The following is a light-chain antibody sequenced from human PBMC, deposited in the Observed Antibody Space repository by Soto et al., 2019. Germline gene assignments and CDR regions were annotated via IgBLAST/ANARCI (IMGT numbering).Light chain of an antibody. CDR3: QQSYNTPVT. CDR1: QTISSW. CDR2: AAS. V-gene: IGKV1-39*01. Sequence: DIQMTQSPSTLSGSVGDRVTITCRASQTISSWLAWYQQKPGKAPKLLIYAASNLQSGVPSRFSGSGSGTDFTLTISSLQPEDFATYYCQQSYNTPVTFGQGTKVDFK. J-gene: IGKJ1*01.